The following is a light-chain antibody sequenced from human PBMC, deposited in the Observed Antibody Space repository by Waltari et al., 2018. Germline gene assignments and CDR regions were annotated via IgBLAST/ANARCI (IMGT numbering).Light chain of an antibody. V-gene: IGKV1-39*01. CDR1: QSISSY. CDR2: AAS. J-gene: IGKJ1*01. CDR3: QQSYSTRWT. Sequence: DIQMTQSLSSLSASVGDRVTITCRAIQSISSYLYWYQQQPGKAPKLLIYAASSLQSVVPPRFSGSGSGTDFTLTISSLQPEDFATYYWQQSYSTRWTFGQGTKVEIK.